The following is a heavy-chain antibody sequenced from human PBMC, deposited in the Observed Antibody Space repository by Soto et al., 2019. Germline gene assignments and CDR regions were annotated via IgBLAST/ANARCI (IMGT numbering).Heavy chain of an antibody. Sequence: GGSLKLFDADSGFNFSLYSIIWVREVAGKVLEWVASITSSSSYIDCEDSLKGRFTICRDNAKNSLFLQLDSLRAEETAVYFCVRARSTDSRPAYWGQGTLVTVSS. CDR2: ITSSSSYI. J-gene: IGHJ4*02. CDR3: VRARSTDSRPAY. D-gene: IGHD3-22*01. V-gene: IGHV3-21*01. CDR1: GFNFSLYS.